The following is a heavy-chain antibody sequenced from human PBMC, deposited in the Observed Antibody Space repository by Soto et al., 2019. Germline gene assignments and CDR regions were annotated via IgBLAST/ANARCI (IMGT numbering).Heavy chain of an antibody. CDR2: FDPEDGET. J-gene: IGHJ4*02. CDR3: ATTKLAEAGSDPYYFDY. Sequence: GXSGKVSCKVSAYTITELSMHWVRQAPGKGLEWMGGFDPEDGETIYAQKFQGRVTMTEDTSTETAYMELSSLRSEDTAVYYCATTKLAEAGSDPYYFDYWGQGTLVTASS. V-gene: IGHV1-24*01. CDR1: AYTITELS. D-gene: IGHD6-13*01.